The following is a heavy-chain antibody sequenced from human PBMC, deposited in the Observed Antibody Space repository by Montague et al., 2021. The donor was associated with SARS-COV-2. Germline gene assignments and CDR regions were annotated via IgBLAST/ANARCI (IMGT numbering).Heavy chain of an antibody. CDR3: SRTGYSSGWHSFDY. D-gene: IGHD6-19*01. Sequence: SETLSLTCVVSGGSISSINWWSWVRQPPGKGLEWIGEIYHSGSTNYNPSFKSRVIISVDKSKNQFSLKLSSVTAADTAAYYCSRTGYSSGWHSFDYWGQGTLVTVSS. V-gene: IGHV4-4*02. CDR1: GGSISSINW. J-gene: IGHJ4*02. CDR2: IYHSGST.